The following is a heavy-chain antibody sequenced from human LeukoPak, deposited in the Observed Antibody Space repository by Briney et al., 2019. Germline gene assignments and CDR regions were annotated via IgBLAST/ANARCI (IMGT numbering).Heavy chain of an antibody. CDR2: IYYSGST. J-gene: IGHJ5*02. D-gene: IGHD2-2*01. CDR1: GGSISSGSYY. V-gene: IGHV4-61*01. Sequence: SETLSLTCTVSGGSISSGSYYWRWLRQPPGKGLEWIGYIYYSGSTNYNPSLKSRVTISVDTSKNQFSLKLSSVTAADTAVYYCARGYLYCSSTSCPRRWFDPWGQGTLVTVSS. CDR3: ARGYLYCSSTSCPRRWFDP.